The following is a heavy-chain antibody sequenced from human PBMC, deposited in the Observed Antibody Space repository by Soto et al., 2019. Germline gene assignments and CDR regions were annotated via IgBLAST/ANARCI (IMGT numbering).Heavy chain of an antibody. V-gene: IGHV5-51*01. J-gene: IGHJ6*02. D-gene: IGHD2-15*01. CDR3: AITQPVVAASRDRLDV. CDR1: GYSFTSYW. CDR2: IYPGDSDT. Sequence: PGESLKISCKGSGYSFTSYWIGWVRQMPGKGLEWMGIIYPGDSDTRYSPSFQGQVTISADKSISTAYLQWSSLKASDTAMYYCAITQPVVAASRDRLDVWGQGTTVTVSS.